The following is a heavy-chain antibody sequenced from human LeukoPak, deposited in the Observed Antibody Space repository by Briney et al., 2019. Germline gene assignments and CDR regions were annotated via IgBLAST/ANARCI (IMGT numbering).Heavy chain of an antibody. J-gene: IGHJ4*02. V-gene: IGHV3-30*04. CDR1: GFTFSSYA. D-gene: IGHD5-18*01. CDR2: ISYDGSNK. Sequence: GGSLRLSCAASGFTFSSYAMHWVRQAPGKGLEWVAVISYDGSNKYYADSVKGRFTISRDNSKNTLYLQMNSLRAEDTAVYYCARALSRQLWSEHYWGQGTLVTVSS. CDR3: ARALSRQLWSEHY.